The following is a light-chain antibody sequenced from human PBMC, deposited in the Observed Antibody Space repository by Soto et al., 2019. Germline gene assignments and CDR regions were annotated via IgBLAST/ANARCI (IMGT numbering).Light chain of an antibody. CDR2: GNS. CDR3: QSYDSSLSVVV. J-gene: IGLJ2*01. V-gene: IGLV1-40*01. CDR1: SSNIGAGYD. Sequence: QSVLTQRPSVSGAPGQRVTISCTGSSSNIGAGYDVHWYQQLPGTAPKLLIYGNSNRPSGVPDRFSGSKSGTSASLAITGLQAEDEADYYCQSYDSSLSVVVFGVGTKVTVL.